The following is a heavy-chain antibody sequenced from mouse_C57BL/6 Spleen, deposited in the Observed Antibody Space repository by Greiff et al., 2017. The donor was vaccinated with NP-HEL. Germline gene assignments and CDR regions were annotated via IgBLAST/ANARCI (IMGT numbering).Heavy chain of an antibody. Sequence: VQGVESGPGLVQPSQSLSITCTVSGFSLTSYGVHWVRQSPGKGLEWLGVIWRGGSTDYNAAFMSRLSITKDNSKSQVFFKMNSLQADDTAIYYCAKNYPSSYEMTYYAMDYWGQGTSVTVSS. D-gene: IGHD1-1*01. CDR3: AKNYPSSYEMTYYAMDY. CDR1: GFSLTSYG. CDR2: IWRGGST. J-gene: IGHJ4*01. V-gene: IGHV2-5*01.